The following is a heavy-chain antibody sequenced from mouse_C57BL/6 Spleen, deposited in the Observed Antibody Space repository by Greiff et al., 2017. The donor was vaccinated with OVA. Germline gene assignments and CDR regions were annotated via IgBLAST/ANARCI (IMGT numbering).Heavy chain of an antibody. D-gene: IGHD2-3*01. CDR1: GYTFTSYW. CDR3: ARGNDGYYWFAY. CDR2: IHPNSGST. J-gene: IGHJ3*01. V-gene: IGHV1-64*01. Sequence: QVQLQQPGAELVKPGASVKLSCKASGYTFTSYWMHWVKQRPGQGLEWIGMIHPNSGSTNYNEKFKSKATLTVDKSSSTAYMQLSSLTSEDSAVYYCARGNDGYYWFAYWGQGTLVTVSA.